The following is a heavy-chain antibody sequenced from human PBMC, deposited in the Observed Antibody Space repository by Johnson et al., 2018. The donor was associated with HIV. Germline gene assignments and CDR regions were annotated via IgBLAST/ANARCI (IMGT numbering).Heavy chain of an antibody. Sequence: VQLVESGGGVVQPGGSLRLSCVASGFTVSNNFMSWVRQAPGKGLEWVSLISWNSGSIAYADSVKGRFTISRDNAKNSLYLQMNTLRAEDTAVYYCARLIAVVIDGFDIWGQGTMVTVSS. D-gene: IGHD3-22*01. CDR1: GFTVSNNF. CDR3: ARLIAVVIDGFDI. J-gene: IGHJ3*02. CDR2: ISWNSGSI. V-gene: IGHV3-20*04.